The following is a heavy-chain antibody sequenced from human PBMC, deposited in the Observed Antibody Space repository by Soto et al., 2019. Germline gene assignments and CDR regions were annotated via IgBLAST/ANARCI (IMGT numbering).Heavy chain of an antibody. CDR2: INPSGGST. J-gene: IGHJ6*02. V-gene: IGHV1-46*01. D-gene: IGHD2-2*01. CDR3: ARDLLVVVPATYYYYYGMDV. Sequence: ASVKVSCKASGYTFTSYYMHWVRQAPGQGLEWMGIINPSGGSTSYAQKFQGRVTMTRDTSTSTVYMELSSLRSEDTAVYYCARDLLVVVPATYYYYYGMDVWGQGTTVTV. CDR1: GYTFTSYY.